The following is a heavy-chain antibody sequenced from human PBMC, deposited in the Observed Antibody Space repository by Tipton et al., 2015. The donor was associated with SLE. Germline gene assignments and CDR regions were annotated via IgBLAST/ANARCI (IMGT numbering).Heavy chain of an antibody. D-gene: IGHD5-18*01. CDR1: GGSISSHY. Sequence: TLSLTCTVSGGSISSHYWSWIRQPPGEGLEWIGEINHSGSTNYNPSLKSRVTISVDTSKNQFSLKLSSVTAADTAVYYCARGADTAMVIDYWGQGTLVTVSS. CDR2: INHSGST. J-gene: IGHJ4*02. V-gene: IGHV4-34*01. CDR3: ARGADTAMVIDY.